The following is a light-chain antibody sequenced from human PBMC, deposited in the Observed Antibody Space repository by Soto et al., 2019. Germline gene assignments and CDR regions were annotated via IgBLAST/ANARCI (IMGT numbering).Light chain of an antibody. J-gene: IGKJ2*01. CDR3: QPYGSSPYT. CDR1: QSVSSIY. CDR2: GTS. V-gene: IGKV3-20*01. Sequence: EIVLTQSPGTLSLSPGERATLSCRASQSVSSIYLAWYQQKPGQAPRLLIYGTSSRATGNPERYRGSGSGTDYTLTISRQEPEDFAVYYCQPYGSSPYTFGQGTKLEIK.